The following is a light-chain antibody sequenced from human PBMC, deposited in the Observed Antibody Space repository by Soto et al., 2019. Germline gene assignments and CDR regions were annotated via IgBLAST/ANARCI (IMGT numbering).Light chain of an antibody. CDR2: DAS. CDR3: QQYDNYPLT. V-gene: IGKV1-5*01. J-gene: IGKJ4*01. CDR1: QGITNW. Sequence: DIQMKQSPSSVSASVGDRVTITCRASQGITNWLAWYQQKPGTAPKLLIFDASRLESGVPSRFSGSASGTEFTLTISSLQPDDFATYYCQQYDNYPLTFGGGTKVDIK.